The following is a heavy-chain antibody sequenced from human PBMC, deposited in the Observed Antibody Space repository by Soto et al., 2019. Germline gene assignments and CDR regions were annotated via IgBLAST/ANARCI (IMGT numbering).Heavy chain of an antibody. Sequence: PSQTLSLTCAISGDSVSSNSAAWNWIRQSPSRGLEWLGRTYYRSKWYNDYAVSVKSRITINPDTSKNQFSLQLNSVTPEDTAVYYCARERGFGELLYPSKGYLFDPWGQGTLVTVSS. CDR3: ARERGFGELLYPSKGYLFDP. V-gene: IGHV6-1*01. CDR2: TYYRSKWYN. CDR1: GDSVSSNSAA. J-gene: IGHJ5*02. D-gene: IGHD3-10*01.